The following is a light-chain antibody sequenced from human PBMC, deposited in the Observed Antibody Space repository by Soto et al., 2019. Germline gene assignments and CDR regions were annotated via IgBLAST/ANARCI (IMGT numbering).Light chain of an antibody. CDR1: QSVSSNY. V-gene: IGKV3-20*01. CDR3: QQFGRSPPSWT. CDR2: GAS. J-gene: IGKJ1*01. Sequence: ETVLTQSPGTLSLSPGERATLSCRASQSVSSNYLAWYQQKPGQAPRLLIYGASTRATGIPDRFSGSGSGTDFTLTVSTREPEDFAVYYCQQFGRSPPSWTCGQGTKVEIK.